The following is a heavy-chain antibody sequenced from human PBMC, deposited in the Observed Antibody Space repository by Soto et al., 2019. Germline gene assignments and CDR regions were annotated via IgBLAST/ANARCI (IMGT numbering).Heavy chain of an antibody. CDR2: IAYDGSNK. J-gene: IGHJ4*02. D-gene: IGHD2-15*01. CDR1: GFTFSSYD. V-gene: IGHV3-30*18. CDR3: AKDQGCSGGSCYPWYFDY. Sequence: ESGGGVVQPGRSLRLSCAASGFTFSSYDMHWVRQAPGKGLEWVAVIAYDGSNKYYADSVKGRFTISRDNSKNTLYLQMNSLRAEDTAVYYCAKDQGCSGGSCYPWYFDYWGQGTLVTVSS.